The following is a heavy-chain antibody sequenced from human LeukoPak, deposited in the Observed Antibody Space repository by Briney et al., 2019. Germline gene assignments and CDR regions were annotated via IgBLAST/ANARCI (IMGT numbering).Heavy chain of an antibody. CDR3: VKDLVGGATVFDY. J-gene: IGHJ4*02. CDR2: IRSNGGRT. D-gene: IGHD1-26*01. CDR1: GFTFSSYA. V-gene: IGHV3-64D*06. Sequence: PGGSLRLSCSASGFTFSSYAMHWVRQAPGEGLEYVSSIRSNGGRTYYADSVKGRFTISRDNSKNTLYLQLSSLRTEDTAVYYCVKDLVGGATVFDYWGQGTLVTVSS.